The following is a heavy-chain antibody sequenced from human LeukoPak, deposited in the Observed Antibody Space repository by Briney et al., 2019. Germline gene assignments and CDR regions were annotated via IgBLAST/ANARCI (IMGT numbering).Heavy chain of an antibody. D-gene: IGHD2-2*01. J-gene: IGHJ4*02. CDR2: ISTSASSI. CDR1: GFTFSDYY. Sequence: GGSLRLSCGASGFTFSDYYMSWIRQTPGKGLEWLAYISTSASSIDYADSVKGRFTVSRDNGKNTLYLQMNSLRAEDTAVYYCAKDQPAAYFDYWGQGSLVTVSS. V-gene: IGHV3-11*04. CDR3: AKDQPAAYFDY.